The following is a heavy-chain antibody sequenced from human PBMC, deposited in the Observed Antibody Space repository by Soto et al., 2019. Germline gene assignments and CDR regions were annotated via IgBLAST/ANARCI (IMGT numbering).Heavy chain of an antibody. V-gene: IGHV4-59*12. J-gene: IGHJ4*02. D-gene: IGHD6-19*01. CDR3: AREREELSGWFDY. Sequence: PSETLSLTCTVSGGSISSYYWSWIRQPPGKGLEWIGYIYYSGSTNYNPSLKSRVTISVDTSKNQFSLKLSSVTAADTAVYYCAREREELSGWFDYWGQGTLVTVSS. CDR2: IYYSGST. CDR1: GGSISSYY.